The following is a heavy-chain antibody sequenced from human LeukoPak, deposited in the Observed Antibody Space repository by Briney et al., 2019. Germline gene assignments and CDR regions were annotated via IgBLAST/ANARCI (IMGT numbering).Heavy chain of an antibody. CDR1: GGSISSGGYS. CDR2: IYPSGTT. Sequence: SQTLSLTCAVSGGSISSGGYSWSWIRQPPGKGLEWIGYIYPSGTTYYNPSLKSRVTISVDRSKNQFSLKVNSVTAADKAVYYCGRDGEGRSFDYWGQGTLVTVSS. D-gene: IGHD2-21*01. CDR3: GRDGEGRSFDY. J-gene: IGHJ4*02. V-gene: IGHV4-30-2*01.